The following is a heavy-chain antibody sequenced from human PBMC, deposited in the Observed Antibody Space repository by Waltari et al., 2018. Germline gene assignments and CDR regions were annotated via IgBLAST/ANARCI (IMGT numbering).Heavy chain of an antibody. D-gene: IGHD2-2*01. CDR3: ARDLGIGCSSSSCYGGALDS. Sequence: QVQLQQWGAGLLEPSETLSLTCAVYGVSLSGYYWSWIRQTPGKGLEWIGEINYSGNAHYNSSLKSRVTISVDTSKNLIFLKLSSVTAADTAVYYCARDLGIGCSSSSCYGGALDSWGQGTMVTVSS. CDR2: INYSGNA. V-gene: IGHV4-34*02. J-gene: IGHJ3*01. CDR1: GVSLSGYY.